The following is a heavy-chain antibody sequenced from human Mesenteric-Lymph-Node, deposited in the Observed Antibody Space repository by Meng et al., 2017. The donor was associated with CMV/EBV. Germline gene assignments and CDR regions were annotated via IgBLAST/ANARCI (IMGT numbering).Heavy chain of an antibody. D-gene: IGHD6-13*01. V-gene: IGHV1-69*02. J-gene: IGHJ5*02. CDR1: GGSFSSYT. CDR3: AGGIAGAGSRWFDP. CDR2: IIPILGIA. Sequence: QVQRVESGAEVKKPGSSVKVSCKASGGSFSSYTISWVRQAPGQGLEWMGRIIPILGIANYAQKFQGRVTITADKSTSTAYMELSSLRSEDTAVYYCAGGIAGAGSRWFDPWGQGTLVTVSS.